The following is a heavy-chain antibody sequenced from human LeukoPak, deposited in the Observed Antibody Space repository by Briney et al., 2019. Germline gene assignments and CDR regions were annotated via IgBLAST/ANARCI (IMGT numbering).Heavy chain of an antibody. CDR3: ARDERGINSWHTSALDI. V-gene: IGHV3-30-3*01. CDR2: ISYDGVNN. J-gene: IGHJ3*02. CDR1: GFTFTSFA. D-gene: IGHD3-10*01. Sequence: GGSLRLSCAASGFTFTSFAMHWARQPPGGGLEWVAVISYDGVNNFYVDSVKGRFTISRDNSKNMMYLQMSSLRPEDTALYFCARDERGINSWHTSALDIWGQGTMVAVS.